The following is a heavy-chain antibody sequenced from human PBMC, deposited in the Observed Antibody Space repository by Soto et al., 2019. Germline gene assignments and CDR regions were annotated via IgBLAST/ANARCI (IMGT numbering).Heavy chain of an antibody. J-gene: IGHJ4*02. CDR3: AALGVNFDH. CDR2: IGVGSGNR. V-gene: IGHV1-58*01. CDR1: GFTFTSSA. D-gene: IGHD2-8*01. Sequence: SVKVSFKASGFTFTSSAVQWVRQARGQRLEWIGWIGVGSGNRHYAQKFQERVTITRDMSTNTAYMELSSLRSEDTAVYYCAALGVNFDHWGQGTLVTVSS.